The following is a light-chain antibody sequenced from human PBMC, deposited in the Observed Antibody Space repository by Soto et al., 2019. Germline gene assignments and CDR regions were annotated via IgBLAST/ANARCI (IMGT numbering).Light chain of an antibody. Sequence: QSVLTQPPSASGTPGQRVTISCSGSSSNIGSNTVNWYQQLPGTAPKLVIYNNNQRPSGVPDRFSGSKSGTSASLAISGLQSEDEAEYYCAAWDDGLNGPYVFGTGTKLTVL. CDR3: AAWDDGLNGPYV. CDR2: NNN. J-gene: IGLJ1*01. V-gene: IGLV1-44*01. CDR1: SSNIGSNT.